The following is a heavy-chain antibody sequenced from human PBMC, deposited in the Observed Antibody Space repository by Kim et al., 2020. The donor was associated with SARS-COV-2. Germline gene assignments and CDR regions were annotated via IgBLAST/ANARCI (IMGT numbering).Heavy chain of an antibody. V-gene: IGHV3-13*01. CDR1: GFTFSSYD. CDR2: IGTAGDT. CDR3: ARGRMVRGVPDYYYGMDV. Sequence: GGSLRLSCAASGFTFSSYDMHWVRQATGKGLEWVSAIGTAGDTYYPGSVKGRFTISRENAKNSLYLQMNSLRAGDTAVYYCARGRMVRGVPDYYYGMDVWGQGTTVTVSS. J-gene: IGHJ6*02. D-gene: IGHD3-10*01.